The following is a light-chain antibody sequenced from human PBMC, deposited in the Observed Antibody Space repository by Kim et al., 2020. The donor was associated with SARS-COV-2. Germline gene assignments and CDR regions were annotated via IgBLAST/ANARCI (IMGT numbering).Light chain of an antibody. V-gene: IGLV2-14*03. CDR2: DVS. Sequence: QSALTQPASVSGSTGQSITISCTGTSSDVGAYDYVSWYQQLPGKAPNLMIYDVSERPSGVSYRFSGSKSGNTASLTISRLRAEDEADYYCSSYTSSSSWVFGGGTQLTVL. CDR3: SSYTSSSSWV. CDR1: SSDVGAYDY. J-gene: IGLJ3*02.